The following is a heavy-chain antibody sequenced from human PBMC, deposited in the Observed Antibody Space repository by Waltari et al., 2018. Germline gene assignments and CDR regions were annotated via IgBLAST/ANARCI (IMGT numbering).Heavy chain of an antibody. D-gene: IGHD3-3*01. V-gene: IGHV1-18*01. J-gene: IGHJ5*02. CDR1: GYTFSSSG. Sequence: QVQLVQSGAEVKKPGASVKVSCKASGYTFSSSGISRVRQAPGQGLEWMGWISGNNGHTNHAQKCQGRLIMTEDTSATTVYMELTYLTSDDTAVYYCARERHRLMEEGYLMALDPWGQGTLVTVSS. CDR3: ARERHRLMEEGYLMALDP. CDR2: ISGNNGHT.